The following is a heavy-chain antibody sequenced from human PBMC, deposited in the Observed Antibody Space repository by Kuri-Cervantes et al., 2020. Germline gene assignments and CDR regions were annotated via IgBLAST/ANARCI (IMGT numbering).Heavy chain of an antibody. CDR1: GFTFSSYG. CDR3: AKELGSGKFDY. CDR2: ISYDGSNK. Sequence: GESLKISCAASGFTFSSYGMHWVRQAPGKGLEWVAVISYDGSNKYYADSVKGRFTISRDNAKNSLYLQMNSLRAEDTAVYYCAKELGSGKFDYWGQGTLVTVSS. J-gene: IGHJ4*02. V-gene: IGHV3-30*18. D-gene: IGHD3-10*01.